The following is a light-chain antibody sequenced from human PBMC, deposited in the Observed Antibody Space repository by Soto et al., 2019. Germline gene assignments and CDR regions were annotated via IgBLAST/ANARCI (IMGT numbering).Light chain of an antibody. V-gene: IGKV1-5*01. CDR3: QQYNSFSKT. CDR1: QSIAYW. Sequence: DIQMTQSPSRLSASVGDRFTITFRASQSIAYWLAWYQQKPGKAPNLLIYAASTLETGVPSRFSGSGYGTEFTLTIASLQPDDSATYYCQQYNSFSKTFGRGTKVDIK. CDR2: AAS. J-gene: IGKJ1*01.